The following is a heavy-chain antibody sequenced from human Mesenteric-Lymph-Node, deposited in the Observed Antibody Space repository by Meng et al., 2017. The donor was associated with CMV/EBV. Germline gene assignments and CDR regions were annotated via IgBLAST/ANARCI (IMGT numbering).Heavy chain of an antibody. Sequence: SETLSLTCTVSGGSISSYYWSWIRQPPGKGLEWIGCIYHSGSTNYNPSLKSRVTISRDTSKSQFSLKVTSVTTADTAVYYCAREYSSFDYWGLGTLVTVSS. CDR2: IYHSGST. CDR1: GGSISSYY. V-gene: IGHV4-59*01. D-gene: IGHD5-18*01. CDR3: AREYSSFDY. J-gene: IGHJ4*01.